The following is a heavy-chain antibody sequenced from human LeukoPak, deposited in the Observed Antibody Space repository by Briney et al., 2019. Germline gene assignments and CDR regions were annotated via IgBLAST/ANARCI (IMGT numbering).Heavy chain of an antibody. CDR2: FNPENRET. D-gene: IGHD2-21*01. Sequence: ASVKVSCKASGYSLTELSIHWVRQAPGKGLEWMGGFNPENRETLYAQKFQGRVTMTEDTSTDTAYMELSSLRSEDTAVYYCATTHSISDYWGQGTLVTVSS. V-gene: IGHV1-24*01. J-gene: IGHJ4*02. CDR1: GYSLTELS. CDR3: ATTHSISDY.